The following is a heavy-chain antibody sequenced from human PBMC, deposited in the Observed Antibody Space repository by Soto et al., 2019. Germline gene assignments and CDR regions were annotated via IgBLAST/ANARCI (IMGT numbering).Heavy chain of an antibody. V-gene: IGHV3-30-3*01. CDR2: ISYDGSNK. CDR3: ARDLEYSSGTHHYCYYHGMDV. D-gene: IGHD3-10*01. J-gene: IGHJ6*02. Sequence: QVQLVESGGGVVQPGRSLRLSCAASGFTFSSYAMHWVRQAPGKGLEWVAVISYDGSNKYYADSVKGRFTISRDNSKNTLYLQMNSLRAEDTAVYYCARDLEYSSGTHHYCYYHGMDVWGQGTTVTVSS. CDR1: GFTFSSYA.